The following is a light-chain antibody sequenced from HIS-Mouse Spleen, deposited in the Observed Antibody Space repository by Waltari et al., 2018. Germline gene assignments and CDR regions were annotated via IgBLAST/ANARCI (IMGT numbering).Light chain of an antibody. V-gene: IGLV2-14*03. CDR3: SSYTSSSTL. Sequence: QSALTQPASVSGSPGQSITISCTGTSSDVGGYNYVSWYQQHPGKAPKLMLYGASNRPSGVSNRFSGSKSGNTASLPISGLQAEDEADYYCSSYTSSSTLFGGGTKLTVL. J-gene: IGLJ2*01. CDR1: SSDVGGYNY. CDR2: GAS.